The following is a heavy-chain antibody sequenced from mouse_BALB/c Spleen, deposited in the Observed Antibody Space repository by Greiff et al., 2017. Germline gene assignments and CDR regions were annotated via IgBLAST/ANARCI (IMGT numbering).Heavy chain of an antibody. CDR2: ISSGGST. D-gene: IGHD2-4*01. J-gene: IGHJ4*01. CDR1: GFTFSSYA. CDR3: ARGMITDYAMDY. Sequence: DVHLVESGGGLVKPGGSLKLSCAASGFTFSSYAMSWVRQTPEKRLEWVASISSGGSTYYPDSVKGRFTISRDNARNILYLQMSSLRSEDTAMYYCARGMITDYAMDYWGQGTSVTVSS. V-gene: IGHV5-6-5*01.